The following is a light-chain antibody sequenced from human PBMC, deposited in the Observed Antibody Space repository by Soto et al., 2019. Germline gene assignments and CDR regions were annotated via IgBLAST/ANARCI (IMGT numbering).Light chain of an antibody. J-gene: IGKJ1*01. CDR3: QHYNNWPRT. CDR1: QSVSSN. Sequence: EIVMTQSPATLSVSPGERATLSCRASQSVSSNLDWYQQKPGQAPRLLIYGASTRATGIPARFSGSGSGTEFTLTISSLPSEYFAVYYRQHYNNWPRTFGQGTKVEIK. CDR2: GAS. V-gene: IGKV3-15*01.